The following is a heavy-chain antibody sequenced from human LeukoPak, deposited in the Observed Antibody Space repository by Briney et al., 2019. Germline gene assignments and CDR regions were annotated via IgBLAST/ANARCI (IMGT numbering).Heavy chain of an antibody. CDR1: AFTFSNYA. Sequence: GGSLRLSCAASAFTFSNYAMSWVRQAPGKGLEWVSLISGGGDYTYYADSVKGRFTISRDNSKKTLYLQLNSLRAEDTALYYCAKDAIGGGGSMVRGVIIDYWGQGTLVTVSS. CDR3: AKDAIGGGGSMVRGVIIDY. J-gene: IGHJ4*02. CDR2: ISGGGDYT. D-gene: IGHD3-10*01. V-gene: IGHV3-23*01.